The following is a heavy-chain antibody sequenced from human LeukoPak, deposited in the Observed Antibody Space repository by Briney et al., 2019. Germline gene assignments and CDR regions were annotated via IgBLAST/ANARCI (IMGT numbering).Heavy chain of an antibody. CDR1: GFTFNAYS. J-gene: IGHJ3*02. V-gene: IGHV3-48*04. Sequence: PGGSLRLSCAASGFTFNAYSMNWVRQAPGKGLEWLSCISSGSSTIYYADSVKGRFTISRDNAKNSLYLQMNSLRAEDTAVYYCARAPLLYSSGWYEDAFDIWGQGTMVTVSS. CDR3: ARAPLLYSSGWYEDAFDI. CDR2: ISSGSSTI. D-gene: IGHD6-19*01.